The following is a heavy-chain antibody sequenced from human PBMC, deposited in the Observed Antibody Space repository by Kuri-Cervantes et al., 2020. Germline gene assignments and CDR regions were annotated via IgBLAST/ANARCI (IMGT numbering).Heavy chain of an antibody. CDR1: GFTFSSYG. CDR3: ARERYCSSTSCYNGEGNWFDP. Sequence: GGSLRLSCAASGFTFSSYGMHWVRQAPGKGLEWVAFISYDGSNKYYADSVKGRFTISRDNSKITLYLQMNSLRVEDTALYYCARERYCSSTSCYNGEGNWFDPWGQGTLVTVSS. V-gene: IGHV3-30*03. CDR2: ISYDGSNK. D-gene: IGHD2-2*02. J-gene: IGHJ5*02.